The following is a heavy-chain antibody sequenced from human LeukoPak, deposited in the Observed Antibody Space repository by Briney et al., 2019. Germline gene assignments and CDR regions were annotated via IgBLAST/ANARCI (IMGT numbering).Heavy chain of an antibody. V-gene: IGHV4-39*01. CDR2: IHYSGST. D-gene: IGHD5-12*01. J-gene: IGHJ3*02. CDR3: ARHTRPGYSGYENAFDI. CDR1: GITFSNYA. Sequence: PGGSLRLSCAASGITFSNYAMSWVRQAPGKGLEWVGSIHYSGSTYYNPSLQSRVTMSLDTAKNHFSLKMTSVTAADTAVYYCARHTRPGYSGYENAFDIWGQGTMVTVSS.